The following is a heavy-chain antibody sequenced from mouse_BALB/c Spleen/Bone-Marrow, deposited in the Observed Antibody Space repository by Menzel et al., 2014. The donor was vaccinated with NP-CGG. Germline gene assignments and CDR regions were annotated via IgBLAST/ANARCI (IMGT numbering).Heavy chain of an antibody. Sequence: QVQLQQSGAELVRPGSSVKISCKASGYAFSVYWVNWVKRRPGQGLEWIGQIYPGDGDTNYNGKFKGGATLTADKSSNTAYMQLSSLTSEDSAVYFCARGRISVDYWGQGTTLTVSS. CDR3: ARGRISVDY. D-gene: IGHD6-1*01. J-gene: IGHJ2*01. V-gene: IGHV1-80*01. CDR1: GYAFSVYW. CDR2: IYPGDGDT.